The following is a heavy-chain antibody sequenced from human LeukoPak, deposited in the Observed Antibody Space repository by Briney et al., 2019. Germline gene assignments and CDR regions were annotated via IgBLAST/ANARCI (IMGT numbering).Heavy chain of an antibody. V-gene: IGHV4-61*02. D-gene: IGHD2-15*01. CDR3: AGGGGYCSGGSCYSSFDY. Sequence: PSETLSLTCTDSGGSISSGSYYWSWIRQPAGKGLEWIGRVYTSGSTNYNPSLKSRVTISVDTSKNQFSLKLSSVTAADTAVYYCAGGGGYCSGGSCYSSFDYWGQGTLVTVSS. CDR2: VYTSGST. J-gene: IGHJ4*02. CDR1: GGSISSGSYY.